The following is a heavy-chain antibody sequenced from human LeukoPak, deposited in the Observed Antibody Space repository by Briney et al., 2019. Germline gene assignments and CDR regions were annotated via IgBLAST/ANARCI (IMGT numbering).Heavy chain of an antibody. CDR1: GGSISSSSYY. CDR2: IYYSGST. D-gene: IGHD6-13*01. Sequence: ASETLSLTCTVSGGSISSSSYYWGWIRQPPGKGLEWIGSIYYSGSTYYNPSLKSRVTISVDTSKNQFSLKLSSVTAADTAVYYCARQRIAAAVPSRGLRHFDYWGQGTLVTVSS. J-gene: IGHJ4*02. V-gene: IGHV4-39*01. CDR3: ARQRIAAAVPSRGLRHFDY.